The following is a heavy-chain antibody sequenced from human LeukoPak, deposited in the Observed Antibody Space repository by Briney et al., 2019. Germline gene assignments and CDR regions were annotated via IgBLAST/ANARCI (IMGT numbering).Heavy chain of an antibody. J-gene: IGHJ4*02. CDR3: ARDSSYGYDF. CDR2: IKSDGTYT. Sequence: GGSLRLSCAASGFTFSSYWMHWVRQGPGKGLVWVSRIKSDGTYTSYADSVKGRFTISRDNAKNTLYLQMNSLRAKDTAVYYCARDSSYGYDFWGQGTLVTVSS. D-gene: IGHD5-18*01. CDR1: GFTFSSYW. V-gene: IGHV3-74*01.